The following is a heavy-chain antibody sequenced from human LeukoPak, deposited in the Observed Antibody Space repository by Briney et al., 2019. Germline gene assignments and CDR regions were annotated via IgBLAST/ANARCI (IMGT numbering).Heavy chain of an antibody. V-gene: IGHV3-48*04. CDR2: ISSSGSTI. CDR3: AREARYSGYDSYFDY. Sequence: GGSLRLSCAASGFAFSSYAMSWVRQAPGKGLEWVSYISSSGSTIYYADSVKGRFTISRDNAKNSLYLQMNSLRAEDTAVYYCAREARYSGYDSYFDYWGQGTLVTVSS. CDR1: GFAFSSYA. J-gene: IGHJ4*02. D-gene: IGHD5-12*01.